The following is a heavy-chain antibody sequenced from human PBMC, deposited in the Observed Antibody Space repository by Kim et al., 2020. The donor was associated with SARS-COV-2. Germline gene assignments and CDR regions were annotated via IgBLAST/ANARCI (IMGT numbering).Heavy chain of an antibody. CDR3: ARRNTVTTRTLDY. Sequence: ASVKVSCKASGYTFTSFDINWVRQATGQGLEWVGWMNPNSGNTGSAQKFQGRLTMTRNTSITTAYMELSSLRSEDTAVYYCARRNTVTTRTLDYWGQRTLVTVSS. D-gene: IGHD4-17*01. V-gene: IGHV1-8*01. J-gene: IGHJ4*02. CDR1: GYTFTSFD. CDR2: MNPNSGNT.